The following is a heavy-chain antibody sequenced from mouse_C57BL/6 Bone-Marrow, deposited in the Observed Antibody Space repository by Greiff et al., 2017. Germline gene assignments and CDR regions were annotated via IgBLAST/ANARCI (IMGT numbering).Heavy chain of an antibody. Sequence: EVHLVESGGGLVQPGGSMKLSCAASGFTFSDAWMDWVRQSPEKGLEWVAEIRLKSDTYATHYAESVKGRFTISRDDSKSSVYLQMNNLRAEDTGIYYCTSGTAWGQGTTLTVSS. CDR1: GFTFSDAW. V-gene: IGHV6-3*01. J-gene: IGHJ2*01. CDR3: TSGTA. CDR2: IRLKSDTYAT. D-gene: IGHD3-3*01.